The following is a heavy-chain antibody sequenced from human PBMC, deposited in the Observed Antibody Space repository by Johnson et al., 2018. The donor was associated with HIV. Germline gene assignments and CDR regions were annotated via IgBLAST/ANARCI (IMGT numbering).Heavy chain of an antibody. J-gene: IGHJ3*02. Sequence: VQLVESGGGLVQPGGSLRLSCAASGFTFRNYDMHWVRQATVKSLEWVSAIGSAGDTYYSGSVKGRFTISRESAKNSLYLQMNSLRAEDTAVYYCARTPYGDYDDAFNIWGQGTMVTVSS. CDR3: ARTPYGDYDDAFNI. D-gene: IGHD4-17*01. CDR2: IGSAGDT. V-gene: IGHV3-13*01. CDR1: GFTFRNYD.